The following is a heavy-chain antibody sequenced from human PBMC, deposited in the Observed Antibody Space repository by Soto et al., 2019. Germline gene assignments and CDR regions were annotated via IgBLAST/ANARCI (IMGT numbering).Heavy chain of an antibody. Sequence: EVQLVESGGGLVQPGGSLRLSCAASGFTFSNHWMNWVRQAPGKGLEWVANIKQDGSQQYYLDSVKGRFTVSRDNAKSSLYLQMDSLRADDTAVYYCGGGRAFDFWGQGTLVTVSS. CDR2: IKQDGSQQ. J-gene: IGHJ4*02. CDR1: GFTFSNHW. CDR3: GGGRAFDF. V-gene: IGHV3-7*01.